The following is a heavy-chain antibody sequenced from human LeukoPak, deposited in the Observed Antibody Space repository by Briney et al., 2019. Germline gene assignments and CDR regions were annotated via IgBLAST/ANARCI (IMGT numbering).Heavy chain of an antibody. Sequence: ASVKVSCKASGYTFTSYDINWVRQATGQGLEGLGWMNPNSGNTGYAQKFQGRVTITRNTSISTAYMELSSLTSEDTAVYYCARGRDLLRWFDPWGQGTLVTVSS. J-gene: IGHJ5*02. CDR3: ARGRDLLRWFDP. CDR2: MNPNSGNT. CDR1: GYTFTSYD. D-gene: IGHD2-15*01. V-gene: IGHV1-8*03.